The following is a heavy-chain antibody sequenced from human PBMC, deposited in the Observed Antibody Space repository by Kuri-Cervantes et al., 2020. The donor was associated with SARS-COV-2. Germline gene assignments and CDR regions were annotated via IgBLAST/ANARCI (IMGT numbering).Heavy chain of an antibody. J-gene: IGHJ4*02. CDR2: ISSGGSTI. V-gene: IGHV3-48*03. CDR3: ARGATEPGIAVAVRGGLGFYY. D-gene: IGHD6-19*01. Sequence: GGSLRLSCAASGFTFSSYAMNWVRQAPGKGLEWVANISSGGSTIYYVDSVKGRFTISRDNAKNSLYLQMNSLRAEDTAVYYCARGATEPGIAVAVRGGLGFYYWGQETLVTVSS. CDR1: GFTFSSYA.